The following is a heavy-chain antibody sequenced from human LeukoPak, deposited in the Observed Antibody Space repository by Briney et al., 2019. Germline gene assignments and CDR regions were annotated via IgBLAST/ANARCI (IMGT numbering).Heavy chain of an antibody. CDR2: ISYDGSNK. V-gene: IGHV3-30-3*01. CDR3: ARAVVVVTPTFDY. D-gene: IGHD3-22*01. Sequence: GGSLRLSCAASGFTFSSYAMHWVRQAPGKGLEWVAVISYDGSNKYYAASVKGRFTISRDNSKNTLYLQMNSLRAEDTAVYYCARAVVVVTPTFDYWGQGTLVTVSS. J-gene: IGHJ4*02. CDR1: GFTFSSYA.